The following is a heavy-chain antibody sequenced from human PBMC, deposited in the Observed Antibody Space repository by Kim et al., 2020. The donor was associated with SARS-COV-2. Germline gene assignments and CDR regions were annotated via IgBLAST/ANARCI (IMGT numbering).Heavy chain of an antibody. CDR2: INSDGSST. Sequence: GGSLRLSCAASGFTFSSYWMHWVRQAPGKGLVWVSRINSDGSSTSYADSVKGRFTISRDNAKNTLYLQMNSLRAEDTAVYYCARVRLGELDAFDIWGQGTMVTVSS. CDR1: GFTFSSYW. CDR3: ARVRLGELDAFDI. D-gene: IGHD3-10*01. J-gene: IGHJ3*02. V-gene: IGHV3-74*01.